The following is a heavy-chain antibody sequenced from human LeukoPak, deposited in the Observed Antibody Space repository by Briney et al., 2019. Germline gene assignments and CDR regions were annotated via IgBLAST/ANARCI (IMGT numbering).Heavy chain of an antibody. CDR3: AKDGKEYYSDSSGFSDY. V-gene: IGHV3-30*18. D-gene: IGHD3-22*01. Sequence: GGSLRLSCVASGFTFSSYGMHWVRQAPGKGLEWVAVISYEGSNEFYADSVKGRFTVSRDNSKKTLNLQMNSLRVEDTAVYYCAKDGKEYYSDSSGFSDYWAREPWSPSPQ. CDR2: ISYEGSNE. CDR1: GFTFSSYG. J-gene: IGHJ4*02.